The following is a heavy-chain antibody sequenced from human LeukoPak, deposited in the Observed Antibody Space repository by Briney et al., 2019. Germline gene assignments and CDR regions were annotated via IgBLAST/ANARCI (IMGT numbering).Heavy chain of an antibody. V-gene: IGHV3-23*01. Sequence: GGSLRLSCAASRFTFSSYAMSWVRHAPGKGLEWVSAISGSGGSTYYADSVKGRFTISRDNSKNTLYLQMNSLRAEDTAVYYCAKVNTITMIAMVDAFDIWGQGTMVTVSS. CDR2: ISGSGGST. D-gene: IGHD3-22*01. J-gene: IGHJ3*02. CDR1: RFTFSSYA. CDR3: AKVNTITMIAMVDAFDI.